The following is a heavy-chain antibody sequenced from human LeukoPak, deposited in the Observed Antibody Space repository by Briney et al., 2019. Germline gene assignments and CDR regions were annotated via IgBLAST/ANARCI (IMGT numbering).Heavy chain of an antibody. V-gene: IGHV4-34*01. J-gene: IGHJ6*02. Sequence: SETLSLTCAVYGGSFSGYYWSWIRQPPGKGLEWIGEINHSGGTNYNPSLKSRVTISVDTSKNQFSLKLSSVTAADTAVYYCASSSWHPLVDYYYGMDVWGQGTTVTVSS. CDR1: GGSFSGYY. CDR3: ASSSWHPLVDYYYGMDV. D-gene: IGHD6-13*01. CDR2: INHSGGT.